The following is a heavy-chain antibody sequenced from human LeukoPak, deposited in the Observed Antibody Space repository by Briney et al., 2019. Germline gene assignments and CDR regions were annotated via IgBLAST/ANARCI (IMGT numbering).Heavy chain of an antibody. CDR2: INHSGST. Sequence: ASETLSLTCAVYGGSFSGYYWSWIRQPPGKGLEWIGEINHSGSTNYNPSLKSRVTISVDTSKNQFSLKLSSVTAADTAVYYCARQRITMVRGVISAWGQGTLVTVSS. J-gene: IGHJ5*02. D-gene: IGHD3-10*01. CDR3: ARQRITMVRGVISA. CDR1: GGSFSGYY. V-gene: IGHV4-34*01.